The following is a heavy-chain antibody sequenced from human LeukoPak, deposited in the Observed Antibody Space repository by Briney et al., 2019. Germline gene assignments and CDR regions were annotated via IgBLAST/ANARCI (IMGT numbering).Heavy chain of an antibody. D-gene: IGHD2-15*01. J-gene: IGHJ4*02. CDR3: TRVRPPGYCSGGSCPDY. CDR2: IRSKAYGGTT. Sequence: GGSLRLSCTASGFTFGDYGMSWVRQAPGRGLEWVGFIRSKAYGGTTEYAASVKGRFTISRDDSKSIAYLQMNSLKIEDTAVYYCTRVRPPGYCSGGSCPDYWGQGTLVTVSS. CDR1: GFTFGDYG. V-gene: IGHV3-49*04.